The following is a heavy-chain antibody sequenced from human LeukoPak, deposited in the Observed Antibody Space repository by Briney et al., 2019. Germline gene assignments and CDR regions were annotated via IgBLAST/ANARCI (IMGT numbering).Heavy chain of an antibody. CDR2: IIPMFRTT. J-gene: IGHJ4*02. CDR1: GGTFSRYA. V-gene: IGHV1-69*13. D-gene: IGHD3-22*01. CDR3: ARVVPISSGYYGYFDY. Sequence: GASVKVSCKASGGTFSRYAVSWVRQAPGQGLEWMGRIIPMFRTTKYAQRFQGRVTITAEESTSTAYMELSSLRSEDTAVYYCARVVPISSGYYGYFDYWGQGTLVTVSS.